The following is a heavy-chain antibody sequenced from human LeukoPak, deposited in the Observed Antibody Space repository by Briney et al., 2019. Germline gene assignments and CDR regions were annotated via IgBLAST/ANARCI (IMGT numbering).Heavy chain of an antibody. CDR1: GFTFSSYS. CDR2: ISSSSSYF. V-gene: IGHV3-21*01. CDR3: ARDLGGTRFDY. J-gene: IGHJ4*02. Sequence: GRSLRLSCAASGFTFSSYSMNWVRQAPGKGLEWVSSISSSSSYFYYADSVKGRFTISRDNAKNSLYLQMNSLRAEDTAVYYCARDLGGTRFDYWGQGTLVTVSS.